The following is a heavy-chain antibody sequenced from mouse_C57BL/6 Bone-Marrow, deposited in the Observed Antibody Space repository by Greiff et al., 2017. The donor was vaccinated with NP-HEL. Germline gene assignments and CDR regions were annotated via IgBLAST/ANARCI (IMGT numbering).Heavy chain of an antibody. V-gene: IGHV3-6*01. J-gene: IGHJ3*01. Sequence: EVKLMESGPGLVKPSQSLSLTCSVTGYSITSGYYWNWIRQFPGNKLEWMGYISYDGSNNYNPSLKNRISITRDTSKNQFFLKLNSVTTEDTATYYCARDGTDGVLFAYWGQGTLVTVSA. CDR2: ISYDGSN. D-gene: IGHD4-1*01. CDR3: ARDGTDGVLFAY. CDR1: GYSITSGYY.